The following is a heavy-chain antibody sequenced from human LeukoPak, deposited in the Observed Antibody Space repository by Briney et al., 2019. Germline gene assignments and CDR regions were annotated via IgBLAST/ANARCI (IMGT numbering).Heavy chain of an antibody. D-gene: IGHD3-3*01. CDR2: IRSQGNRAAT. V-gene: IGHV3-73*01. CDR1: GFTFSGSA. CDR3: AGDYNSWTGLNY. Sequence: GGSLRLSCAASGFTFSGSAIHWVRQASGQGLEWLGLIRSQGNRAATVYGASVEGRFTISRDDSKNTAYLRMNSLKTEDTAVYYCAGDYNSWTGLNYWGQGTLVTVSS. J-gene: IGHJ4*02.